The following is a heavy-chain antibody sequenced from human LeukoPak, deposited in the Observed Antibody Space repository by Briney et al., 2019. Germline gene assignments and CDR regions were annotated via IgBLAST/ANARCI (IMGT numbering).Heavy chain of an antibody. V-gene: IGHV4-61*01. CDR2: IYYSGST. D-gene: IGHD6-13*01. CDR1: GYSISSGYY. Sequence: SETLSLTCTVSGYSISSGYYWGWIRQPPGKGLEWIGYIYYSGSTNYNPSLKSRVTISVDTSKNQFSLKLSPVTAADTAVYYCARVMAAADGFDYWGQGTLVTVSS. J-gene: IGHJ4*02. CDR3: ARVMAAADGFDY.